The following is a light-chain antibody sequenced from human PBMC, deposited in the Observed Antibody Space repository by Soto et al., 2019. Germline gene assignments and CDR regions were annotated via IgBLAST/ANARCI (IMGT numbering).Light chain of an antibody. CDR3: SSNPSISTVV. CDR2: DVS. V-gene: IGLV2-14*03. Sequence: QSALTQPASVSGSPGQSITISCTGTSSDVGGYNFVSWYQQHPGKAPKLMIHDVSDLPSGVSNRFAGSKSGNTASLTISGLQAGDGDDYYSSSNPSISTVVFGGGPKLTAL. J-gene: IGLJ3*02. CDR1: SSDVGGYNF.